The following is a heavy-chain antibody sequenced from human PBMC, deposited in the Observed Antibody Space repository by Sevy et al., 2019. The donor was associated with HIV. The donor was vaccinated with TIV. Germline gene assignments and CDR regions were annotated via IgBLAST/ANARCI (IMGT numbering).Heavy chain of an antibody. V-gene: IGHV3-48*03. J-gene: IGHJ6*02. Sequence: GGSLRLSCAASGFTFSSYEMNWVRQAPGKGLEWVSYISSSGSTIYYADSVKGRFTISRDNAKNSLYLQMNSLRAEDTAVYYCARDQTYYYDSSGYSDYYYYGMDVWGQRTTVTVSS. CDR1: GFTFSSYE. CDR2: ISSSGSTI. CDR3: ARDQTYYYDSSGYSDYYYYGMDV. D-gene: IGHD3-22*01.